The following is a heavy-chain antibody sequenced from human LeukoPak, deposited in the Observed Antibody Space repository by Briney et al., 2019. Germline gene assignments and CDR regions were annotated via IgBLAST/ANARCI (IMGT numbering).Heavy chain of an antibody. CDR1: GGSISGYY. J-gene: IGHJ4*02. CDR3: ARHYDPPSYYSNYFDS. Sequence: PSETLSLTCTVSGGSISGYYWSWLRQPPGKGLEWIGYVHSTGSTYYNPSLKSRVTISLDTSNKQFSLHLISVTAADTAMYYCARHYDPPSYYSNYFDSWGQGTLITVSS. CDR2: VHSTGST. V-gene: IGHV4-59*08. D-gene: IGHD3-22*01.